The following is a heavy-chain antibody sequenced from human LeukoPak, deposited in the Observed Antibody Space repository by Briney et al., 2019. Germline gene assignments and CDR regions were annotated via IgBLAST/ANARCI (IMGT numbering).Heavy chain of an antibody. CDR3: ARDLMATGRRSAFDY. J-gene: IGHJ4*02. D-gene: IGHD5-24*01. CDR1: GFTVSNNY. CDR2: IYSGDST. Sequence: PGGSLRLSCAASGFTVSNNYMSWVRQAPGKGLEWGSVIYSGDSTYYADSVKGRFTISRDNSKNTLYLQMNSLRAEDTAVYYCARDLMATGRRSAFDYWGQGTLVTVSS. V-gene: IGHV3-53*01.